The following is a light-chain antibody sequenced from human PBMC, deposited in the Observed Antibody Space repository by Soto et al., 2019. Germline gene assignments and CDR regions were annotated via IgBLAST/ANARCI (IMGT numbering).Light chain of an antibody. V-gene: IGLV2-11*01. CDR1: SSDVGGYNY. Sequence: QSVLTQPRSVSGSPGQSVTISCTGTSSDVGGYNYVSWYQQYPGKAPKLMIYNVSKRPSGVPDRFSGSKSGNTASLTISGLQVEDEADYYCCSYAGTYPGVFGGGTKVTVL. CDR3: CSYAGTYPGV. J-gene: IGLJ3*02. CDR2: NVS.